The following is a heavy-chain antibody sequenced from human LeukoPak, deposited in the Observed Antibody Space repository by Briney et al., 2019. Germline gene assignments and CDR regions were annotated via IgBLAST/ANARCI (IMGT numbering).Heavy chain of an antibody. CDR3: ARAGWWQLAYFDY. CDR2: INAGNGNT. Sequence: ASVKVSCKASGYTFTSYAMHWERQAPGQRLEWMGWINAGNGNTKYSQKFQGRVTITRDTSASTAYMELSSLRSEDTAVYYCARAGWWQLAYFDYWGQGTLVTVSS. V-gene: IGHV1-3*01. J-gene: IGHJ4*02. D-gene: IGHD2-15*01. CDR1: GYTFTSYA.